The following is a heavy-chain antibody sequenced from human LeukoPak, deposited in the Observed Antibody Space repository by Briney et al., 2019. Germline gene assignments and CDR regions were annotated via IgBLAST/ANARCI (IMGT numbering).Heavy chain of an antibody. CDR2: VSESGGST. V-gene: IGHV3-23*01. D-gene: IGHD5-18*01. CDR1: GFTFSTYA. CDR3: ARERGTRTDTAMVTYDAFDI. Sequence: GSLRLSCVASGFTFSTYAMGWVRQVPGKGLEWVSSVSESGGSTYYADSVKGRFTISRDDSKDTLSLQMNSLRAEDTAVYYCARERGTRTDTAMVTYDAFDIWGQGTMVTVSS. J-gene: IGHJ3*02.